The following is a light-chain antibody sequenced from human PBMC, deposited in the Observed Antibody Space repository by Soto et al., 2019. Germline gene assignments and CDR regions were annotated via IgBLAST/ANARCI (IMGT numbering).Light chain of an antibody. CDR2: YDS. CDR3: QVWDISSGHVV. Sequence: SYELTQPPSVSVAPGKTATVPGGGSNIGSKSVHGYQQKSGQAPVLVMYYDSDRPSGIPERFSGSNSGNTATLTISRVEAGDEADYYCQVWDISSGHVVFGGGTKLNVL. V-gene: IGLV3-21*01. CDR1: NIGSKS. J-gene: IGLJ3*02.